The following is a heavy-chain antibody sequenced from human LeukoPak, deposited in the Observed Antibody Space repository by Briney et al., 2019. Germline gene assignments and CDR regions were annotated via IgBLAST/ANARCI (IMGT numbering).Heavy chain of an antibody. D-gene: IGHD3-10*01. Sequence: SETLSLTCAVYGGSFSGYYWSWIRQPPGKGLEWIGEINHSGSTNHNPSLKSRVTISVDTSKNQFSLKLSSVTAADTAVYYCARGYITVVRGPKRGPYYFDYWGQGTLVTVSS. V-gene: IGHV4-34*01. J-gene: IGHJ4*02. CDR3: ARGYITVVRGPKRGPYYFDY. CDR1: GGSFSGYY. CDR2: INHSGST.